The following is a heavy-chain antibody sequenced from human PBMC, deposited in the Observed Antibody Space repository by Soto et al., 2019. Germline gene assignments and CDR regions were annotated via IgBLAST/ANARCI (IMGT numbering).Heavy chain of an antibody. Sequence: QVQLVQSGAEVKKPGSSVKVSCKASGGTFSSYAINWVRQAPGQGLEWMGGIIRIFGTPDYAQRFQGRVTXSADESTSTAYMELSSLRSEDTDVYYCARQGSNEYYYYGMDVWGQGTTVTVSS. CDR1: GGTFSSYA. CDR2: IIRIFGTP. V-gene: IGHV1-69*12. D-gene: IGHD3-10*01. J-gene: IGHJ6*02. CDR3: ARQGSNEYYYYGMDV.